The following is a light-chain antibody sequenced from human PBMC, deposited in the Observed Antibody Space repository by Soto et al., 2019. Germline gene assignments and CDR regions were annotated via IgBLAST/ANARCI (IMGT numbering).Light chain of an antibody. J-gene: IGKJ4*01. V-gene: IGKV3-11*01. CDR3: QQRSDWPT. CDR1: QSVSTY. Sequence: EIVLTQSPATLSLSPGERATLSCRASQSVSTYLAWYQQKPGQAPRLLIYDASNRAAGIPARFSGGGSGTDFTLTITNLDPEDFAVYYCQQRSDWPTFGGGTKVEIK. CDR2: DAS.